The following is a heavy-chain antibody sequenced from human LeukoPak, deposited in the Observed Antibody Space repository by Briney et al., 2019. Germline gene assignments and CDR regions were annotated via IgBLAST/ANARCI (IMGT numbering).Heavy chain of an antibody. Sequence: ASLSLSCAASGFSFSSFWMHGVRQTPGKRLVLVSRINGDGSSISYEDSVKGRFTMSSDNAKNTLFLQMNLLRADTTALYYCVRESAYCGGDCYSPRGDYWGQGTLVTVSS. V-gene: IGHV3-74*03. CDR3: VRESAYCGGDCYSPRGDY. D-gene: IGHD2-21*02. CDR1: GFSFSSFW. J-gene: IGHJ4*02. CDR2: INGDGSSI.